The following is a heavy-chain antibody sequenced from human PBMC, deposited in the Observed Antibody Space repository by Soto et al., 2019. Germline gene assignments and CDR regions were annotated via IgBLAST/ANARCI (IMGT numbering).Heavy chain of an antibody. J-gene: IGHJ4*02. CDR1: GYGFTTYG. CDR3: ARGRYGEY. Sequence: QIHLVQSGAEVKKPGASVQVSCKGSGYGFTTYGITWVRQAPGQGLEWMAWISAHNGNTNYAQKLQGRVTVTRDTSTSTAYMELRSLRSDDTAVYYCARGRYGEYWGQGALVTVSS. D-gene: IGHD3-10*01. V-gene: IGHV1-18*01. CDR2: ISAHNGNT.